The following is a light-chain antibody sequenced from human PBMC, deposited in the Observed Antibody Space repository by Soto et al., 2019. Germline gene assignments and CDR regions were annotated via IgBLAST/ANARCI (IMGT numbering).Light chain of an antibody. CDR2: GDS. J-gene: IGLJ3*02. Sequence: QAVVTQPPSVSGAPGQRVTISCTGSSSNIGAGYNVHWYQQVPGTAPKLLIYGDSNRPSGVPDRFSGSKSGTSASLAITGLQAEDEADYYCQSYDRSLSGWLFGGGTKLTVL. V-gene: IGLV1-40*01. CDR3: QSYDRSLSGWL. CDR1: SSNIGAGYN.